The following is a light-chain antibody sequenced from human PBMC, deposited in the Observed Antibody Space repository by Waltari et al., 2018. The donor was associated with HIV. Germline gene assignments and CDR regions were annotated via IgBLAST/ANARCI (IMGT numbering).Light chain of an antibody. CDR1: RSNIGRNP. V-gene: IGLV1-44*01. CDR3: TAWDDGLSDPV. J-gene: IGLJ3*02. Sequence: QSVLTQPPSASGTPGQRVTISCSGRRSNIGRNPLNWYQPLPGTDPKLLSIVKNPRPSGGHDRLGGSKACTSACLAISGRQAEDEADYYGTAWDDGLSDPVVGGGTKLTVL. CDR2: VKN.